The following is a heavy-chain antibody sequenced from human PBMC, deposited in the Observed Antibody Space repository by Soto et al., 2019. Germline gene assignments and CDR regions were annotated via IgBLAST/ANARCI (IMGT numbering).Heavy chain of an antibody. V-gene: IGHV4-34*01. Sequence: PSLTQSFTCAIYDGSFSVYYWIWIRQSPGEGLEWIGEINHSGFTNYNPSLTGRVTISLDTSRSQFSLKLDSLTAADTAFYFCARGHGRFAHWGQGTLVTVSS. CDR3: ARGHGRFAH. CDR2: INHSGFT. CDR1: DGSFSVYY. J-gene: IGHJ4*02.